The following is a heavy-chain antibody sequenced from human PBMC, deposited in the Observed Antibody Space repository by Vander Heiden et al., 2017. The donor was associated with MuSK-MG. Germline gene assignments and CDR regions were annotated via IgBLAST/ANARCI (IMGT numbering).Heavy chain of an antibody. CDR1: GFTFSSYA. D-gene: IGHD4-17*01. J-gene: IGHJ6*03. V-gene: IGHV3-23*01. CDR2: ISGSGGST. Sequence: EVQLLESGGGLVQPGGSLRLSCAASGFTFSSYAMSGVRQAPGKGLEWVSAISGSGGSTYYADSVKGRFTISRDNSKNTLYLQMNSLRAEDTAVYYCAKATDGDSESFYYYYYYMDVWGKGTTVTVSS. CDR3: AKATDGDSESFYYYYYYMDV.